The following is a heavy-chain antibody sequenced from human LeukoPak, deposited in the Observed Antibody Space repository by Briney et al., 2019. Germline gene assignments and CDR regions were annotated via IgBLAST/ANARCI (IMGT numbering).Heavy chain of an antibody. CDR1: GFTFSSYA. J-gene: IGHJ5*02. V-gene: IGHV3-23*01. D-gene: IGHD2-15*01. Sequence: GGSLRLSCAASGFTFSSYAMSWVRQAPGKGLEWVSAISGSGGSTSYAQKFQGRVTMTRDMSTSTVYMELSSLRSEDTAVYYCARDPGGSHDNWFDPWGQGTLVTVSS. CDR2: ISGSGGST. CDR3: ARDPGGSHDNWFDP.